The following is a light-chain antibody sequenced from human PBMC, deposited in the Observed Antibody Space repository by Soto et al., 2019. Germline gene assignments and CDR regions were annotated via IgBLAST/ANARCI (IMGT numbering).Light chain of an antibody. Sequence: QSALAQPASVSGSPGQSITISCTGTSDDVGAYNSVSWYQQLPHKAPQVILYKGTRRPSGVSSRFSGSTSGNAASLTISGLQADDEADYFCCSSAPESTYVFGTGTKLTVL. CDR3: CSSAPESTYV. J-gene: IGLJ1*01. V-gene: IGLV2-23*01. CDR2: KGT. CDR1: SDDVGAYNS.